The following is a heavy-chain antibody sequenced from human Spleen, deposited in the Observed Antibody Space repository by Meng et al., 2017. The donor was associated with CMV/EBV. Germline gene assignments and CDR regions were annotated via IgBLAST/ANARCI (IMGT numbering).Heavy chain of an antibody. CDR3: AKGLQGQQPRSYFDY. CDR2: IRYDGSNK. V-gene: IGHV3-30*02. Sequence: GESLKISCAASGFTFSSYGMHWVRQAPGKGLEWVAFIRYDGSNKYYADSVKGRFTISRDNSKNTLYLQMNSLRAEDTAVYYCAKGLQGQQPRSYFDYWGQGTLVTVSS. D-gene: IGHD6-13*01. J-gene: IGHJ4*02. CDR1: GFTFSSYG.